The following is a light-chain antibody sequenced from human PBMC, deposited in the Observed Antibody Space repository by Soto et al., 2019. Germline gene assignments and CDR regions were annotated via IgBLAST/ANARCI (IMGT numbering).Light chain of an antibody. Sequence: DIQMTQSPSSLSASVGDRVTITCQESQDVSNYLSWYQQKPGKAPKLLIYAASNLETGVPLRFSGSGSGTHFTFTISSLQPEDIATYYWQQYDTLPFTFGGGSNVEIK. CDR1: QDVSNY. CDR2: AAS. J-gene: IGKJ4*01. V-gene: IGKV1-33*01. CDR3: QQYDTLPFT.